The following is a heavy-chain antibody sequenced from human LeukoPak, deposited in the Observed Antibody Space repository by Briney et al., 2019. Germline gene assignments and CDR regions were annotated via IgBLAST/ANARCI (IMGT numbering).Heavy chain of an antibody. V-gene: IGHV1-46*01. CDR3: ARGHSSGWLGEAFDL. CDR2: INPSGGST. Sequence: ASVKVSCTASGYSFTNYYIHWVRQAPGQGLEWMGIINPSGGSTNYAQKFKGRVTLTRDTSTSTVYMELSSLRSEDSAVYYCARGHSSGWLGEAFDLWGPGTMVTVSP. J-gene: IGHJ3*01. CDR1: GYSFTNYY. D-gene: IGHD6-19*01.